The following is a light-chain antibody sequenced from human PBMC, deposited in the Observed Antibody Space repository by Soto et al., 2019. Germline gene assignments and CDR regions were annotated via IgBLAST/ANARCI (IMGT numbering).Light chain of an antibody. CDR2: KAS. CDR3: KDYYSYPSA. V-gene: IGKV1-5*03. J-gene: IGKJ2*01. CDR1: QSVLTW. Sequence: DIQVTQSPATLSASVGDTVSITCRASQSVLTWLAWYQQKPGKAPNLLIYKASRLRDGVPPRFGVCGSGTDFTLTISSLQPDDCASYFCKDYYSYPSAFGQGTKLEI.